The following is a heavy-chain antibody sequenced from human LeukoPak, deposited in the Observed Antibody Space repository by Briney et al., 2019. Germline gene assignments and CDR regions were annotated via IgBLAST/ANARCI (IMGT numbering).Heavy chain of an antibody. V-gene: IGHV5-10-1*01. Sequence: GESLKISCKGSGXSFTSYWSSWVRQMPGKGLEWMGRIDPSDSYTNYSPSFQGHVTISADKSISTAYLQWSSLKASDTAMYYCARRKPTSFDYYYYYGMDVWGQGTTVTVSS. CDR1: GXSFTSYW. J-gene: IGHJ6*02. CDR2: IDPSDSYT. CDR3: ARRKPTSFDYYYYYGMDV.